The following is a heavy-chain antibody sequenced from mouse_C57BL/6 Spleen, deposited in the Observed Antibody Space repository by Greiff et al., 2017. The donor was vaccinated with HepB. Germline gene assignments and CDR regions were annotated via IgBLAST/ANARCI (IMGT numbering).Heavy chain of an antibody. CDR3: ARKNWDARFAY. D-gene: IGHD4-1*01. J-gene: IGHJ3*01. V-gene: IGHV1-64*01. CDR1: GYTFTSYW. CDR2: IHPNSGST. Sequence: QVQLKQPGAELVKPGASVKLSCKASGYTFTSYWMHWVKQRPGQGLEWIGMIHPNSGSTNYNEKFKSKATLTVDKSSSTAYMQLSSLTSEDSAVYYCARKNWDARFAYWGQGTLVTVSA.